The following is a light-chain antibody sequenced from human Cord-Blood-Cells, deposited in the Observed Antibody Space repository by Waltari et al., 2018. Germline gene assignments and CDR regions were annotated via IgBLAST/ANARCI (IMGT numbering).Light chain of an antibody. Sequence: EIVLTQSPGTLSFSQGERATITCRASQSVSSSYLAWYQQKPGQAPRLLIYGASSRATGIPDRFSGSGSGTDFTLTISRLEPEDFAVYYCQQYGSSPPYTFGQGTKLEIK. CDR2: GAS. V-gene: IGKV3-20*01. J-gene: IGKJ2*01. CDR3: QQYGSSPPYT. CDR1: QSVSSSY.